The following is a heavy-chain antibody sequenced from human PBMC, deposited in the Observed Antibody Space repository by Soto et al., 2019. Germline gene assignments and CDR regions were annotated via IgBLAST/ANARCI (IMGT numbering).Heavy chain of an antibody. D-gene: IGHD2-15*01. CDR3: AKAEDVAASYFDY. CDR1: GMTLRNYA. Sequence: EVQLLESGGGLVQPGESLRLSCAASGMTLRNYAMSWVRQAPGKGLEWVSVISDSGGSTYYVDSVKGRFTISRDNSKNTMYLQMNSLRVEDTAVYYCAKAEDVAASYFDYWGQGTLVIVSS. J-gene: IGHJ4*02. CDR2: ISDSGGST. V-gene: IGHV3-23*01.